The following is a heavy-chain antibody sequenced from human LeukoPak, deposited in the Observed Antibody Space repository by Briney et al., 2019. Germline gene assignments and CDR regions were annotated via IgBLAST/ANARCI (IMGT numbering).Heavy chain of an antibody. V-gene: IGHV4-34*01. Sequence: SETLSLTCAVYGGSFSGYYWSWIRQPPGKGLEWIGGINHSRSTNYNPSLKSRVTISVDTSKNQFSLKLSSVTAADTAVYYCARGRGSSGWVRRFDPWGQGTLVTVSS. CDR1: GGSFSGYY. J-gene: IGHJ5*02. CDR2: INHSRST. CDR3: ARGRGSSGWVRRFDP. D-gene: IGHD6-19*01.